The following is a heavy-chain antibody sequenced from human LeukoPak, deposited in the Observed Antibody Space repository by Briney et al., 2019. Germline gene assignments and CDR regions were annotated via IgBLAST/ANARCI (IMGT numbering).Heavy chain of an antibody. Sequence: ASVKVSCKASGYTFTGYYMHWVRQAPGQGLEWMGWINPNSGGTNYAQKFQGRVTMTEDTSTDTAYMELSSLRSEDTAVYYCATGELPLDYWGQGTLVTVSS. CDR2: INPNSGGT. V-gene: IGHV1-2*02. D-gene: IGHD1-26*01. CDR3: ATGELPLDY. CDR1: GYTFTGYY. J-gene: IGHJ4*02.